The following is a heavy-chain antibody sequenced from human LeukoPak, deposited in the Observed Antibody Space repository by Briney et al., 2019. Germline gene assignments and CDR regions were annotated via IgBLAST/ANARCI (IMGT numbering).Heavy chain of an antibody. CDR3: ARARGDSSPASRYFDQ. D-gene: IGHD5-18*01. J-gene: IGHJ4*02. CDR2: IRASDGST. V-gene: IGHV3-23*01. Sequence: GGSLRLSCAASGFTFSTYAMSWVRQAPGKGLEWVSAIRASDGSTYYADSVKGRFAISRDNSKNTLYVQMNSLRAEDTAMYYCARARGDSSPASRYFDQWGQGALVTVSS. CDR1: GFTFSTYA.